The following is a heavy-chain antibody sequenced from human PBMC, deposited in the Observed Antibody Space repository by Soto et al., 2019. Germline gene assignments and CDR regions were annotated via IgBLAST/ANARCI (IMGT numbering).Heavy chain of an antibody. Sequence: GGSLRLSCAASGFTFSGSGLHWVRQASGKGLEWVGRIESKPNSYATTYAASVKGRFTISRDDSKNTAYLQMNSLKTEDTAVYYCARDSGGGWDPFFDYWGQGILVTVSS. CDR3: ARDSGGGWDPFFDY. CDR2: IESKPNSYAT. J-gene: IGHJ4*02. D-gene: IGHD6-19*01. CDR1: GFTFSGSG. V-gene: IGHV3-73*01.